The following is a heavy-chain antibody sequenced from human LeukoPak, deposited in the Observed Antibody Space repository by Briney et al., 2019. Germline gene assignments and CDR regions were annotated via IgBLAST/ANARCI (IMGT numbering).Heavy chain of an antibody. CDR3: ARGRIQLWYLWYFDY. J-gene: IGHJ4*02. V-gene: IGHV4-61*02. CDR2: IYTSGST. CDR1: GGSISSGSYY. Sequence: PSENLSLNCTVSGGSISSGSYYWRWIRQPAGKGLEWIGRIYTSGSTNYNPSLKSRVTISVDTSKNQFSLKLSSVTAADTAVYYCARGRIQLWYLWYFDYWGQGTLVTVSS. D-gene: IGHD5-18*01.